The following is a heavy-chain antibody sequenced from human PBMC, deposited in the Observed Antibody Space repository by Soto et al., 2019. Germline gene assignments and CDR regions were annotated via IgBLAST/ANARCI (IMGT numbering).Heavy chain of an antibody. Sequence: LRLSCAASGFTFSSYGMHWVCQAPGKGLEWVAVISYDGSNKYYADSVKGRFTISRDNSKNTQYLQMNSLRAEDTAVYYCAKDNLAYCRGDCYPSDYWGQGTLVTVAS. J-gene: IGHJ4*02. V-gene: IGHV3-30*18. CDR2: ISYDGSNK. D-gene: IGHD2-21*02. CDR3: AKDNLAYCRGDCYPSDY. CDR1: GFTFSSYG.